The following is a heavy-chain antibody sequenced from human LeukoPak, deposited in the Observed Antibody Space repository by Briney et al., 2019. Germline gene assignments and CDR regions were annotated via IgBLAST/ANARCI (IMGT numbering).Heavy chain of an antibody. V-gene: IGHV3-64*01. D-gene: IGHD1-26*01. CDR2: ISSNGGST. CDR1: GFTFTHYA. J-gene: IGHJ6*03. Sequence: GRSLRLSCAASGFTFTHYAMHWVRQAPGKGLEYVSAISSNGGSTYYANSVKGRFSISRDNSKNTLYLQMNSLRAEDTAVYYCARGPTRIVGATTYYYYYMDVWGKGTTVTVSS. CDR3: ARGPTRIVGATTYYYYYMDV.